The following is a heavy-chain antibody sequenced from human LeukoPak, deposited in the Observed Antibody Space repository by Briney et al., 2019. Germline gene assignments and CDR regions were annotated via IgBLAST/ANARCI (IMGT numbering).Heavy chain of an antibody. D-gene: IGHD3-10*01. J-gene: IGHJ4*02. CDR2: ISAYNGNT. CDR3: ARADPTSEHYGSGSYYCAFDY. V-gene: IGHV1-18*01. CDR1: GYTFTSYG. Sequence: ASVKVSCKASGYTFTSYGISWERQAPGQGLEWMGRISAYNGNTNYAQKLQGRVTMTTDTSTSTAYMELRSLRSDDTAVYYCARADPTSEHYGSGSYYCAFDYWGQGTLVTVSS.